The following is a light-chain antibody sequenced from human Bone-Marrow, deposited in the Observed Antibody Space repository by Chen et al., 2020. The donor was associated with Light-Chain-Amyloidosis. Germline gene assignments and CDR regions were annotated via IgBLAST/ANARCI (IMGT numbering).Light chain of an antibody. J-gene: IGLJ2*01. CDR1: DLPTKY. CDR3: QSADSSGTYEVI. CDR2: RDT. V-gene: IGLV3-25*03. Sequence: SYELTQPPSASVSPGQTARITRPGDDLPTKYAYWYQQKPGQAPVLVIHRDTERPSGISARFSGSSSGTTATLTISGVQAEDEAYYHCQSADSSGTYEVIFGGGTKLTVL.